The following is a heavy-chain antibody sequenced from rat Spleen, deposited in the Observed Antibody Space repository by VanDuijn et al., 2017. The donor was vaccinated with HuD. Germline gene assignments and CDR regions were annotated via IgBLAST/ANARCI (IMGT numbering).Heavy chain of an antibody. J-gene: IGHJ3*01. V-gene: IGHV5-27*01. D-gene: IGHD1-12*02. CDR3: TTGDGSHYYDWFTY. CDR1: GLTFSNSG. Sequence: EVELVESGGGLVQPGRSMKLSCVASGLTFSNSGMAWVRQAPTKGLEWVAYITPGGASTHYRDSVKGRFTVSRDNTKSTLYLQMDSLRSEDTATYYCTTGDGSHYYDWFTYWGQGTLVTVSS. CDR2: ITPGGAST.